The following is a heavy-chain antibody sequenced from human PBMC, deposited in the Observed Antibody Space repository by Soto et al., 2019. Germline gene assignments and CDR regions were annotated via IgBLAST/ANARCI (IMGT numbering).Heavy chain of an antibody. CDR2: INAGNGNT. D-gene: IGHD6-13*01. V-gene: IGHV1-3*01. J-gene: IGHJ5*02. CDR1: GYTFTSYA. CDR3: ARERIAAAGRDWFDP. Sequence: QVQLVQSGAEVKKPGASVKVSCKASGYTFTSYAMHWVRQAPGQRLEWMGWINAGNGNTKYSQKFQGRVTITRDTSASTAYMELSSLRSEDTAVYYCARERIAAAGRDWFDPWGHGTLFTVSS.